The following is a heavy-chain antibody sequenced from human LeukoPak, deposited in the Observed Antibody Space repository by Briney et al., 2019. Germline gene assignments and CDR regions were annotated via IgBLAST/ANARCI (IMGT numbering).Heavy chain of an antibody. CDR3: ARERDSYSSSAGYAFDI. V-gene: IGHV4-59*11. CDR2: IYYSGST. D-gene: IGHD6-6*01. Sequence: SEPLSLTCTVSGGSISSHYWSWIRQPPGKGLEWIGYIYYSGSTNYNPSLKSRVTISVDTSKNQFSLKLSSVTAADTAVYYCARERDSYSSSAGYAFDIWGQGTMVTVAS. CDR1: GGSISSHY. J-gene: IGHJ3*02.